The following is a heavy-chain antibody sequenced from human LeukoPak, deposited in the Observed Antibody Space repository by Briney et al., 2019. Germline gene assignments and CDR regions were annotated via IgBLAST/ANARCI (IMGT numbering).Heavy chain of an antibody. CDR3: ASQYYASGSYYYGMDV. V-gene: IGHV4-59*01. Sequence: SETLSLTCTVSGRSISSYYWSWIRQPPGKGLEWIGYIYYSGSTNYNPSLKSRVTISVDTSKNQFSLKLSSVTAADTAVYYCASQYYASGSYYYGMDVWGKGTTVTVSS. J-gene: IGHJ6*04. CDR2: IYYSGST. CDR1: GRSISSYY. D-gene: IGHD3-10*01.